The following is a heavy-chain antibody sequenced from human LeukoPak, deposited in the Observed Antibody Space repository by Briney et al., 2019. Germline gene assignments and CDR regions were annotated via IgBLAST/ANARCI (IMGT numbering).Heavy chain of an antibody. J-gene: IGHJ6*02. D-gene: IGHD2-15*01. V-gene: IGHV1-2*04. CDR3: ARGPLPIVQYYYYGMDV. CDR1: GYTFTGYY. Sequence: ASVKVSCKASGYTFTGYYVHWVRQTPGQGLEWMGWIDPNSGGTNYAQKFQGWVTMTRDTSISTAYMELSRLRSDDTAVYYCARGPLPIVQYYYYGMDVWGQGTTVTVSS. CDR2: IDPNSGGT.